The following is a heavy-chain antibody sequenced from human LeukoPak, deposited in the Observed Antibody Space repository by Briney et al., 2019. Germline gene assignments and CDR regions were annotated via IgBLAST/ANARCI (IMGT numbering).Heavy chain of an antibody. CDR1: GGSISSCY. J-gene: IGHJ4*02. Sequence: SETLSLTCTVSGGSISSCYWSWIRQPAGKGLEWIGRIYISGSTNYNPSLKSRVTMSVDTSKNQFSLKLSSVTAADTAVHYCARDRGTWNDDGFDYWGQGTLVTVSS. CDR2: IYISGST. CDR3: ARDRGTWNDDGFDY. D-gene: IGHD1-1*01. V-gene: IGHV4-4*07.